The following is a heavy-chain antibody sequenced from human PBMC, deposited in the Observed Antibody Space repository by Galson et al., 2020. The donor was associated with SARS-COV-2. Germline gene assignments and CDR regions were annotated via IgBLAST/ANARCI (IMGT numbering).Heavy chain of an antibody. Sequence: GGSLRLSCAASGFTFSSYGMHWVRQAPGKGLEWVAVIWYDGSNKYYADSVKGRFTISRDNSKNTLYLQMNSLRAEDTAVYYCAREINSGSYYGMDVWCLGTTVTVS. V-gene: IGHV3-33*01. CDR1: GFTFSSYG. CDR2: IWYDGSNK. D-gene: IGHD1-26*01. CDR3: AREINSGSYYGMDV. J-gene: IGHJ6*02.